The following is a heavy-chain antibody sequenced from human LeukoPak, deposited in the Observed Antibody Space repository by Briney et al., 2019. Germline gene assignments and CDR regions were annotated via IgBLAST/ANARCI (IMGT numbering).Heavy chain of an antibody. CDR3: ARDLPSELRAYYYYYYMDV. V-gene: IGHV4-59*01. Sequence: PSETLSLTCTVSGGSISSYYWSWIRQPPGKGLEWIGYTYYSRSTNYNPSLKSRVTISLDTSKNQFSLELTSVAAADTAVYFCARDLPSELRAYYYYYYMDVWGKGTTVTVSS. CDR2: TYYSRST. J-gene: IGHJ6*03. CDR1: GGSISSYY. D-gene: IGHD1-7*01.